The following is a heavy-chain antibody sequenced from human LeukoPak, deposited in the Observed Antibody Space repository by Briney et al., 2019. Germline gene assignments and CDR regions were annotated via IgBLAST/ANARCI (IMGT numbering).Heavy chain of an antibody. CDR2: ISGSGGST. Sequence: GRSLRLSCAASGFTFSSYAMSSVRQAPGKGLEWVSAISGSGGSTYYADSVKGRFTISRDNSKNTLYLQMNSLRAEDTAVYYCAKAVGQWLVEFDYWGQGTLVTVSS. D-gene: IGHD6-19*01. V-gene: IGHV3-23*01. CDR3: AKAVGQWLVEFDY. CDR1: GFTFSSYA. J-gene: IGHJ4*02.